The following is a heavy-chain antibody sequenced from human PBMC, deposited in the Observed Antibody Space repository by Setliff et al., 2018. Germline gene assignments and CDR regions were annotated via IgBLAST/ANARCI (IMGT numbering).Heavy chain of an antibody. CDR3: ASCRQDVNY. Sequence: SETLSLTCTVSGGSISSGSYYWSWIRQPAGKGLEWIGHIYTSGSTNYNPSLKSRVTISVDTSKNQFSLKLSSVTAADTAVYYCASCRQDVNYWGQGTLVTVSS. CDR2: IYTSGST. J-gene: IGHJ4*02. D-gene: IGHD3-16*01. V-gene: IGHV4-61*09. CDR1: GGSISSGSYY.